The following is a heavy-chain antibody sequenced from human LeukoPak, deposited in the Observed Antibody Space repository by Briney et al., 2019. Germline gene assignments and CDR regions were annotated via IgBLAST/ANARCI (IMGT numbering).Heavy chain of an antibody. V-gene: IGHV4-39*01. CDR1: GGAFSGYY. J-gene: IGHJ5*02. D-gene: IGHD6-19*01. CDR3: ARLVAVAGRGNWFDP. Sequence: PSETLSLTCTVYGGAFSGYYWSWIRQPPGKGLEWIGSIYCSGSTYYNPSLESRVTISVDTSKNQFSLKLSSVTAADTAVYYCARLVAVAGRGNWFDPWGQGTLVTVSS. CDR2: IYCSGST.